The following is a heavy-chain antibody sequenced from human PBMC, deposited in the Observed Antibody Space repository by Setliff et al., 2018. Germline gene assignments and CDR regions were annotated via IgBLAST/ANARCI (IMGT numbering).Heavy chain of an antibody. CDR3: ASPPIRQYNYYMDV. CDR2: ISSIGRLI. J-gene: IGHJ6*04. D-gene: IGHD1-20*01. Sequence: GGSLRLSCSGSGFNFSNYEINWVRQAPGKGLEWISYISSIGRLIHYAGSVKGRFTVFRGNAGNSVHLQMNNLRVDDAAIYYCASPPIRQYNYYMDVWGKGTTVTVSS. CDR1: GFNFSNYE. V-gene: IGHV3-48*03.